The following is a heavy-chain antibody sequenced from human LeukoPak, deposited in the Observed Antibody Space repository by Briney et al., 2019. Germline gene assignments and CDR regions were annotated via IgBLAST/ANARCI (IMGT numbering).Heavy chain of an antibody. CDR3: ARGGYGSGSYRYAFDI. Sequence: PGGSLRLSCAASGFTFSSYWMSWVRQAPGKGLEWVANIKQDGSEKYYVDSVKGRFTISRDNAKNSLYLQMNSLRAEDTAVYYRARGGYGSGSYRYAFDIWGQGTMVTVSS. J-gene: IGHJ3*02. D-gene: IGHD3-10*01. CDR2: IKQDGSEK. CDR1: GFTFSSYW. V-gene: IGHV3-7*02.